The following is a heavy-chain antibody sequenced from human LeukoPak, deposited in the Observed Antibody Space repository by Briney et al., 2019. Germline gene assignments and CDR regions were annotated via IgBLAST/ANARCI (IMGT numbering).Heavy chain of an antibody. CDR2: LSGSGSST. CDR1: GFTFNNYA. V-gene: IGHV3-23*01. Sequence: PGGSLRLSCAASGFTFNNYAMSWVRQAPGKGPEWVSALSGSGSSTYYADSVKGRFTISRDNSKNALYLQMNSLRAEHTAVYYCAKPYYESPAWGQGTLVTVSS. D-gene: IGHD3-22*01. CDR3: AKPYYESPA. J-gene: IGHJ5*02.